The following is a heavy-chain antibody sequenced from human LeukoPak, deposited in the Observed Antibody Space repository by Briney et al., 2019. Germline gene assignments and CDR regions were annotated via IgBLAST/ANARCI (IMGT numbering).Heavy chain of an antibody. J-gene: IGHJ4*02. CDR2: GHYSGNT. Sequence: PSETLSLTCTVSGGSISSYYWSWIRQAPGQGPEWIGYGHYSGNTKYNPPLKSRVTISVDTSKNQFSLRLSSVTAADTAVYFCAKWASDNRAFDLWGQGTLVTVSS. D-gene: IGHD2-8*01. CDR1: GGSISSYY. CDR3: AKWASDNRAFDL. V-gene: IGHV4-59*08.